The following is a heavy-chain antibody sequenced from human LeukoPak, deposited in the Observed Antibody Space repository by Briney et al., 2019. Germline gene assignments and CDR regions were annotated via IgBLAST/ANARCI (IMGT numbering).Heavy chain of an antibody. CDR3: GRAFPPLRTSSAGDL. J-gene: IGHJ4*02. D-gene: IGHD3-16*01. CDR2: ISGLSSYT. CDR1: GFTFSDYD. Sequence: GGSLRLSCSASGFTFSDYDMNWVRQAPGKGLEWGSSISGLSSYTYYGESVKGRLSISRDNAKNSLYLQMNSLGAEDTATYYCGRAFPPLRTSSAGDLWGQGILVTVSS. V-gene: IGHV3-21*01.